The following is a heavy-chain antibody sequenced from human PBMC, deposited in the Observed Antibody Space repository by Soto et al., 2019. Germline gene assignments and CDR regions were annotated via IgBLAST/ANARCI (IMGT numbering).Heavy chain of an antibody. CDR1: GFTFSSYA. D-gene: IGHD3-16*02. CDR3: ARRVTFGGVIVPYYFDY. CDR2: ISGSGGST. J-gene: IGHJ4*02. V-gene: IGHV3-23*01. Sequence: GGSLSLSCAASGFTFSSYAMTWVRQAPGKGLEWVSAISGSGGSTYYADSVKGRFTISRDNSKNTLYLQMNSLRAEDTAVYYCARRVTFGGVIVPYYFDYWGQGTLVTVS.